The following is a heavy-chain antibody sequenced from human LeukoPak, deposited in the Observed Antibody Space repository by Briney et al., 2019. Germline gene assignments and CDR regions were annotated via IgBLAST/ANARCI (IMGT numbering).Heavy chain of an antibody. Sequence: SETLSLTCAVYGGSFSSYYWSWIRQPPGKGLEWIGEINHSGSTNYNPSLKSRVTISVDTSKNQFSLKLSSVTAADTAVYYCARVYSSSWYGGPVPNGKAIFDYWGQGTLVTVSS. CDR1: GGSFSSYY. J-gene: IGHJ4*02. D-gene: IGHD6-13*01. CDR3: ARVYSSSWYGGPVPNGKAIFDY. CDR2: INHSGST. V-gene: IGHV4-34*01.